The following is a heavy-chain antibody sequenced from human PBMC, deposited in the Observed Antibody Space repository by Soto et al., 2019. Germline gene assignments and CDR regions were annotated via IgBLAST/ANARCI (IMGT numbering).Heavy chain of an antibody. J-gene: IGHJ5*02. Sequence: SVSLSLTCSFGCFSIVSLIFYWVWIRQPPGKGLEWFGSFYYSGSTYYNPSLKSRVTISVDTSKNQFSLKLSSLTAADTAVYYCARPHYDFWSGPNWFDPWGQG. CDR1: CFSIVSLIFY. CDR3: ARPHYDFWSGPNWFDP. CDR2: FYYSGST. V-gene: IGHV4-39*01. D-gene: IGHD3-3*01.